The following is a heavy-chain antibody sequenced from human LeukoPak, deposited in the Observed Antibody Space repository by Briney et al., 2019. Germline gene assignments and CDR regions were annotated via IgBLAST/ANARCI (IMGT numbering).Heavy chain of an antibody. J-gene: IGHJ3*02. Sequence: GGSLRLSCAASGFTVSNNYMSWVRQAPGKGLEWVSVIYSGGSTYYADSVKGRFTISRHNSKNTLYLQMNSLRAEDTAVYYCARDLDSSGYSNAFDIWGQGTMVTVSS. CDR2: IYSGGST. D-gene: IGHD3-22*01. V-gene: IGHV3-53*04. CDR1: GFTVSNNY. CDR3: ARDLDSSGYSNAFDI.